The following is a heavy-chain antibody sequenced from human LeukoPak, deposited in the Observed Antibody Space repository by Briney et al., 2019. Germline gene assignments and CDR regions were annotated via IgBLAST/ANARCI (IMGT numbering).Heavy chain of an antibody. J-gene: IGHJ4*02. D-gene: IGHD2-15*01. V-gene: IGHV3-20*04. CDR1: GFTFDDYG. Sequence: GGSLRLSCAASGFTFDDYGMSWVPQAPGKGLEWVSSINWNGGSTGYADSVKGRFTISRDNAKNSLYLQMNSLRAEDTAVYYCANAPVLLPFDYWSQGSLVTVSS. CDR3: ANAPVLLPFDY. CDR2: INWNGGST.